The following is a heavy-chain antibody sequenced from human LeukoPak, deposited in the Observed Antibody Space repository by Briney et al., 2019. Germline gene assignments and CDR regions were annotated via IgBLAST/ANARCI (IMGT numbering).Heavy chain of an antibody. J-gene: IGHJ4*02. CDR2: ISAYNGNT. D-gene: IGHD3-10*01. CDR1: GYTFTSYG. V-gene: IGHV1-18*01. CDR3: ARFWDYYGSGSYFSY. Sequence: EASVKVSCKASGYTFTSYGISWVRQAPGQGLEWMGWISAYNGNTNYAQKLQGRVTMTTDTSTSTAYMELRSLRSDDTAVYYCARFWDYYGSGSYFSYWGQGTLVTVSS.